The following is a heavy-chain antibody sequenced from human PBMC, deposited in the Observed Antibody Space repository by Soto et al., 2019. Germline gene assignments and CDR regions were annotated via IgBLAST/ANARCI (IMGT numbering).Heavy chain of an antibody. CDR1: GGSISSSNW. Sequence: SETLSLTCAVSGGSISSSNWWSWVRQPPGKGLEWIGEIYHSGSTNYNPSLKSRVTISVDKSKNQFSLKLSSVTAADTAVYYCARENNYGSGSYSLDYWGQGTLVTVSS. V-gene: IGHV4-4*02. CDR2: IYHSGST. D-gene: IGHD3-10*01. CDR3: ARENNYGSGSYSLDY. J-gene: IGHJ4*02.